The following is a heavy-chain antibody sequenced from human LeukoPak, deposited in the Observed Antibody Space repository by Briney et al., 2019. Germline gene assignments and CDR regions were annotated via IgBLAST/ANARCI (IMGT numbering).Heavy chain of an antibody. V-gene: IGHV4-34*01. CDR2: INHSGST. J-gene: IGHJ6*02. D-gene: IGHD3-22*01. Sequence: SETLSLTCAVYGGSFSGYYWSWIRQPPGKGLEWIGEINHSGSTNYNPSLKSRVTISVDTSKNQFSLKLSSVTAADTAVYYCASLISNYYDSSGYYYYYGMDVWGQGTTVTVSS. CDR3: ASLISNYYDSSGYYYYYGMDV. CDR1: GGSFSGYY.